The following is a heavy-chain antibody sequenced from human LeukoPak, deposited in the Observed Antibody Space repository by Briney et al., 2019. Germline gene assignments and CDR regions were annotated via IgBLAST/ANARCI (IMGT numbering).Heavy chain of an antibody. V-gene: IGHV4-38-2*01. D-gene: IGHD2-2*02. CDR3: ARVPKYCSSTSCYNHGAFDI. CDR1: GYSISSGYY. Sequence: SETLSLTCAVSGYSISSGYYWGWIRQPPGKGLEWIGEVNHSGSTNYNPSLKSRVTISVDTSKNQFSLKLSSVTAADTAVYYCARVPKYCSSTSCYNHGAFDIWGQGTMVTVSS. J-gene: IGHJ3*02. CDR2: VNHSGST.